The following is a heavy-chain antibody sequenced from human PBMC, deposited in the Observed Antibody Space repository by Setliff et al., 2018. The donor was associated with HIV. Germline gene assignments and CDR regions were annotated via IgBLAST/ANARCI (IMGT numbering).Heavy chain of an antibody. J-gene: IGHJ6*03. CDR1: GGTFRSYG. CDR3: ARVPNWGRVDYYYYYMDV. CDR2: IIPAFRIP. V-gene: IGHV1-69*13. Sequence: GASVKVSCKASGGTFRSYGISWVRQAPGQRLEWLGGIIPAFRIPEYAQQFQGRLTITVDESTTTTYMELSSLKPEDTAVYYCARVPNWGRVDYYYYYMDVWGKGTTVPVSS. D-gene: IGHD7-27*01.